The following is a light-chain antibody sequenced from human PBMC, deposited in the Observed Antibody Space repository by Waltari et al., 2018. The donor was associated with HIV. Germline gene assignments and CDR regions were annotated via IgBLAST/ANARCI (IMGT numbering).Light chain of an antibody. V-gene: IGLV1-44*01. Sequence: QSVLTQPPSASATPGQRVTISCSWSTYNIGSHTVHWYQQLPGAAPKLLIFDNNQRLSGVPERFSGSRSGTSATLAISGLQSGDEADYYCSTWDDSLSANVFASGTTVTVL. J-gene: IGLJ1*01. CDR3: STWDDSLSANV. CDR1: TYNIGSHT. CDR2: DNN.